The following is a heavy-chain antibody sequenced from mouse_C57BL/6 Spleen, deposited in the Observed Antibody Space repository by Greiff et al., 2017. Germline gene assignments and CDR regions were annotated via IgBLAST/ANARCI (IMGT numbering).Heavy chain of an antibody. J-gene: IGHJ2*01. Sequence: QQSCKASGYTFTSYWMHWVKQRPGRGLEWIGRIDPNSGGTKYNEKFKSKATLTVDKPSSTAYMQLSSLTSEDSAVYYCARSHYDYGYYFDYWGQGTTLTVSS. D-gene: IGHD2-4*01. CDR3: ARSHYDYGYYFDY. CDR1: GYTFTSYW. V-gene: IGHV1-72*01. CDR2: IDPNSGGT.